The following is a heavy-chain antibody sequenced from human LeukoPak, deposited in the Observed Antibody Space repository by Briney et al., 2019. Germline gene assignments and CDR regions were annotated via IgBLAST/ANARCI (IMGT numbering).Heavy chain of an antibody. CDR1: GGSFSGYY. D-gene: IGHD2-2*02. V-gene: IGHV4-34*01. Sequence: PSETLSLTCAVYGGSFSGYYWSWIRQPPGKGLEGIGEINHSGSTNYNPSLKSRGTISVDTSKNQFSLKLSSVTAADTAVYYCARVRYCSSTSCYRYYFDYWGQGTLVTVSS. CDR3: ARVRYCSSTSCYRYYFDY. J-gene: IGHJ4*02. CDR2: INHSGST.